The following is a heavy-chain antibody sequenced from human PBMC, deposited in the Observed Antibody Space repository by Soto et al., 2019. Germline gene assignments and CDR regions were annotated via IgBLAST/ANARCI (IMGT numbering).Heavy chain of an antibody. CDR3: TTVPLRYFGWLFQGDGFDI. CDR1: GFTFSNAW. V-gene: IGHV3-15*01. D-gene: IGHD3-9*01. CDR2: IKSKTDTETT. J-gene: IGHJ3*02. Sequence: GGSLRLSCAASGFTFSNAWMSWVRQAPGKGLEWVGRIKSKTDTETTDYAAPVNTRSTITRDNTKNTQSHELNNLKTEGRAVYYCTTVPLRYFGWLFQGDGFDIWGQGTMVTVSS.